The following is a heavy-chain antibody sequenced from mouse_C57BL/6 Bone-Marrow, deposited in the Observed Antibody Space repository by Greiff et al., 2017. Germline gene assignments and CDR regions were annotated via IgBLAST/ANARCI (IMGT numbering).Heavy chain of an antibody. CDR3: ASPPYYSNNYYAMDY. CDR2: IHPNSGST. D-gene: IGHD2-5*01. Sequence: QVQLKQPGAELVKPGASVKLSCKASGYTFTSYWMHWVKQRPGQGLEWIGIIHPNSGSTNYNEKFKSKATLTVDKSSSTAYMQLSSLTSEDSAVYYCASPPYYSNNYYAMDYWGQGTSVTGSS. CDR1: GYTFTSYW. V-gene: IGHV1-64*01. J-gene: IGHJ4*01.